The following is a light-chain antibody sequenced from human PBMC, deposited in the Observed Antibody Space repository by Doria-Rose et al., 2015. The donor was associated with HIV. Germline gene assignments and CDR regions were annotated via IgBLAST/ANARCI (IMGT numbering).Light chain of an antibody. CDR2: GVS. V-gene: IGKV1-39*01. Sequence: DIQVTQSPSSLSASVGDRVTITCRASQSIRRYLNWYQQKRGTAPKLLVYGVSTLQGGVPLRFSGGESGTDFTLTISSLQPEESATYYCQQSASTPYTFGQGTKAEIK. CDR1: QSIRRY. J-gene: IGKJ2*01. CDR3: QQSASTPYT.